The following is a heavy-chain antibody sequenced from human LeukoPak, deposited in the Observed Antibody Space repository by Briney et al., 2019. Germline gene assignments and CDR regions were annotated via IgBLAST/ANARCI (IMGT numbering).Heavy chain of an antibody. D-gene: IGHD3-16*01. J-gene: IGHJ4*02. CDR1: GFTFSSSA. Sequence: AGGSLRLSCAASGFTFSSSAMSWVRQVPGKGLEWVSGISASGGSTSYADSVRGRFTISRDNSKNTLYLQMNSLRAEDTAVYYCAKVHAGGYFDYWGQGTLVTVSS. CDR2: ISASGGST. CDR3: AKVHAGGYFDY. V-gene: IGHV3-23*01.